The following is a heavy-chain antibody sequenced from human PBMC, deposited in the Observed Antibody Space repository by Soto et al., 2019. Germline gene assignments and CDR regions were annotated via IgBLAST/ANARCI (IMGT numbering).Heavy chain of an antibody. Sequence: SETLSLTCTVSGDSMNNYYWTWIRQPPGKGLEWIGYIYSSGGTIYSPSLRGRLTISIDTSESQFSLKLTSVTAADTAVYYCARGKRASGYYRDDYLGQGTLVTV. V-gene: IGHV4-59*01. J-gene: IGHJ4*02. CDR2: IYSSGGT. CDR3: ARGKRASGYYRDDY. D-gene: IGHD5-12*01. CDR1: GDSMNNYY.